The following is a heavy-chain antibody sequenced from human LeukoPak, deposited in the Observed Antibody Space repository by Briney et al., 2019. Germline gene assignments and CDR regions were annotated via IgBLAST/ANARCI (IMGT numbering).Heavy chain of an antibody. CDR2: INPNSGGT. V-gene: IGHV1-2*04. D-gene: IGHD6-13*01. CDR3: ARSGLGGSSWFFDP. J-gene: IGHJ5*02. Sequence: GASVKVSCKASGYTFSSYDISWVRQAPGQGLEWMGWINPNSGGTNYAQKFQGWVTMTRDTSISTAYMELSRLRSDDTAVYYCARSGLGGSSWFFDPWGQGTLVTVSS. CDR1: GYTFSSYD.